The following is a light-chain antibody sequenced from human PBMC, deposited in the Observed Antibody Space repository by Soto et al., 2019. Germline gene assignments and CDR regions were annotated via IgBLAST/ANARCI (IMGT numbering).Light chain of an antibody. CDR2: EGS. CDR1: QNINSW. Sequence: DIQMTQSPSTLSAAVGDRVTITCRASQNINSWLAWYHQKPGKAPNLMICEGSSLESGVPLRFGGSGSGTEFILTIGRLQPDDFATYYCQQHNSYSWTFGQGTKVDI. V-gene: IGKV1-5*03. CDR3: QQHNSYSWT. J-gene: IGKJ1*01.